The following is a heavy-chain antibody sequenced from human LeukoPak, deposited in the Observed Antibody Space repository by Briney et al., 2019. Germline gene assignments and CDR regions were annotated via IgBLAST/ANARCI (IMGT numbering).Heavy chain of an antibody. CDR2: ISYDGSNK. D-gene: IGHD3-10*01. CDR1: GGTFSSYA. V-gene: IGHV3-30-3*01. Sequence: SCKASGGTFSSYAMHWVRQAPGKGLEWVAVISYDGSNKYYADSVKGRFTISRDNSKNTLYLQMNSLRAEDTAVYYCARDSRMVRGVIIRYYFDYWGQGTLVTVSS. CDR3: ARDSRMVRGVIIRYYFDY. J-gene: IGHJ4*02.